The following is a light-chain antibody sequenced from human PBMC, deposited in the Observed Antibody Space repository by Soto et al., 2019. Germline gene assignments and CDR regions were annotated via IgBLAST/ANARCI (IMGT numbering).Light chain of an antibody. CDR3: QQYNSYST. J-gene: IGKJ1*01. V-gene: IGKV1D-16*01. CDR1: QGITSW. Sequence: DLPMTQSPSSVSASVGDRVPISCRASQGITSWLAWYQQKPGRAPKLLIYAASTLQSGVPSRFSGSGSGTDFTLTISSLQPDDFATYYCQQYNSYSTFGQGTKVDIK. CDR2: AAS.